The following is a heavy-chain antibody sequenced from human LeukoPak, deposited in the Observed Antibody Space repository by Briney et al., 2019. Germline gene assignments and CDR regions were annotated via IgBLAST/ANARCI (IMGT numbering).Heavy chain of an antibody. CDR3: ARRASSLYYYDSSGPRGVYFDY. Sequence: GGSLRLSCAASGFTFSSYWMSWVRQAPGKGLEWVANIKQDGSEKHYVDSVKGRFTISRDNAKNSLYLQMNSLRAEDTAVYYCARRASSLYYYDSSGPRGVYFDYWGQGTLVTVSS. CDR1: GFTFSSYW. D-gene: IGHD3-22*01. J-gene: IGHJ4*02. CDR2: IKQDGSEK. V-gene: IGHV3-7*01.